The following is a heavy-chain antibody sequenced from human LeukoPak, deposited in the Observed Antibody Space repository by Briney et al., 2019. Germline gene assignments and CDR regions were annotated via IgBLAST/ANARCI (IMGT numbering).Heavy chain of an antibody. J-gene: IGHJ6*03. D-gene: IGHD4-11*01. CDR3: ARVTTYPSIYYYYYYYMDA. CDR1: GFTFSSYW. Sequence: AGGSLRLSCAASGFTFSSYWMSWVRQAPGKGLEWVANIKQDGSEKYYVDSVKGRFTISRDNAKNSLYLQMNSLRAEDTAVYYCARVTTYPSIYYYYYYYMDAWGKGTTVTVSS. V-gene: IGHV3-7*01. CDR2: IKQDGSEK.